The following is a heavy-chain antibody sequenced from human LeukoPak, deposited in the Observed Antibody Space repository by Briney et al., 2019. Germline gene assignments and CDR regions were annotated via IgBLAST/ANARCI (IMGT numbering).Heavy chain of an antibody. J-gene: IGHJ4*02. D-gene: IGHD2-15*01. V-gene: IGHV3-74*01. CDR2: INSDGSTT. CDR1: GFTFSSYW. CDR3: ARDAEVCSGGNCYAGYN. Sequence: PGGSLRLSCGASGFTFSSYWMHWVRQAPGKGLVWVSRINSDGSTTSYADFVKGRFTISRDNAKNTLYLQMNSLRAEDTAVYYCARDAEVCSGGNCYAGYNWGQGTLVTVSS.